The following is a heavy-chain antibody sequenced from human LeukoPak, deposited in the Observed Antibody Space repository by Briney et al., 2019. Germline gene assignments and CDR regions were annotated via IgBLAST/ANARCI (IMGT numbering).Heavy chain of an antibody. J-gene: IGHJ4*02. CDR1: GYTFTSYD. Sequence: ASVKVSCKPSGYTFTSYDINWVRQATGQGLEWMGWMNPNSGNTGYAQKFQGRVTMTRNTSISTAYMELSSLRSEDTAVYYCARGGDFWRGPDYWGQGTLVTVSS. V-gene: IGHV1-8*01. CDR2: MNPNSGNT. D-gene: IGHD3-3*01. CDR3: ARGGDFWRGPDY.